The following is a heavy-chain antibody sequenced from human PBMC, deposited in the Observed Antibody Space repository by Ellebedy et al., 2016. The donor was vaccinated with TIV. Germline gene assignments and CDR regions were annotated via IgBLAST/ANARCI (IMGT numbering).Heavy chain of an antibody. D-gene: IGHD3-22*01. CDR2: ISHTGSRT. CDR1: GFPFSSYA. V-gene: IGHV3-23*01. CDR3: ATETGYDSSGYYRDDY. J-gene: IGHJ4*02. Sequence: GESLKISCAASGFPFSSYAMSWVRQAPGKGLEWVSTISHTGSRTYYADSVEGRFTISRDNSKKTLYLQMNSLRAEDTAVYYCATETGYDSSGYYRDDYWGQGTLVTVSS.